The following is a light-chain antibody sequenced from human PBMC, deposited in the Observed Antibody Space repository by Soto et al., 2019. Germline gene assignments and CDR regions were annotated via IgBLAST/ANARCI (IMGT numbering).Light chain of an antibody. J-gene: IGLJ3*02. CDR2: DVS. CDR1: SSDVGGYNY. Sequence: QSALTQSASVSGSPGQSITISCTGTSSDVGGYNYVSWYQQHPGKAPKLIIYDVSNRPSGVSTRFSGSKSGNTASLTISGIQAEDEADYSCSSYTSTNSGVFVGGTKLTVL. V-gene: IGLV2-14*01. CDR3: SSYTSTNSGV.